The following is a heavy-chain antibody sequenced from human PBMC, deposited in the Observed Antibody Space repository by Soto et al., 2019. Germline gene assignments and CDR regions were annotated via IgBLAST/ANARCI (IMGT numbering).Heavy chain of an antibody. V-gene: IGHV3-15*01. Sequence: GGSLRLSCAASGFTFSNAWMSWVRQAPGKGLEWVGRIKSKTDGGTTDYAAPVKGRFTISRDDSKNTLYLQMNSLKAEDTAVYYCTTGISLSPADIVVVPAAIRSRYYYGMDVWGQGTTVTVSS. D-gene: IGHD2-2*01. CDR2: IKSKTDGGTT. CDR1: GFTFSNAW. J-gene: IGHJ6*02. CDR3: TTGISLSPADIVVVPAAIRSRYYYGMDV.